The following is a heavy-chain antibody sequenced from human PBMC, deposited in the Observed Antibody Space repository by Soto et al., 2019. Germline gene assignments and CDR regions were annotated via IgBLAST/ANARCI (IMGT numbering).Heavy chain of an antibody. J-gene: IGHJ4*02. CDR1: GGSISSYY. V-gene: IGHV4-59*01. CDR2: IYYSGST. CDR3: ARVMFWDDRSGYYYDY. D-gene: IGHD3-22*01. Sequence: SETLSLTCTVSGGSISSYYWSWIRQPPGKGLEWIGYIYYSGSTNYNPSLKSRVTISVDTSKNQFSLKLSSVTAADTAVYYCARVMFWDDRSGYYYDYWGQGTLVTVSS.